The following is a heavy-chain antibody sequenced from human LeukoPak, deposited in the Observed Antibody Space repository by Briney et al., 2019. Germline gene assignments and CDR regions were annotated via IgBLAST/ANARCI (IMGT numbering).Heavy chain of an antibody. V-gene: IGHV3-23*01. J-gene: IGHJ4*02. CDR1: GFTFSTLA. CDR2: ISGSGGST. D-gene: IGHD6-13*01. CDR3: AKGGAAAGSDY. Sequence: GGSLRLSCAASGFTFSTLAISWVRQAPGKGLEWVSGISGSGGSTYYADSVKGRFTMSSDNSKNTLYLQMSSLRAEDTAVYYCAKGGAAAGSDYWGQGTLVTVSS.